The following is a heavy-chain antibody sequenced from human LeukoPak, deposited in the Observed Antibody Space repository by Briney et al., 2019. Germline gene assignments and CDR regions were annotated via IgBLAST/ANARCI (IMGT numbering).Heavy chain of an antibody. CDR3: ARLTSNGATYFEY. J-gene: IGHJ4*02. CDR1: GGSISSGSYY. V-gene: IGHV4-39*01. CDR2: IYYSGST. D-gene: IGHD2-2*01. Sequence: PSETLSLTCTVSGGSISSGSYYWGWLRQPPGKGLEWIGRIYYSGSTYYNPSLQSRVTISIDTSKNQFSLKLSSVTAADTAVYYCARLTSNGATYFEYWGQGTLVTVSS.